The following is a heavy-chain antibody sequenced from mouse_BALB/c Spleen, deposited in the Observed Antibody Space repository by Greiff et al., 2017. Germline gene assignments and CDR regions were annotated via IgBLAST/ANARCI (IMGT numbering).Heavy chain of an antibody. V-gene: IGHV3-2*02. Sequence: DVQLQESGPGLVKPSQSLSLTCTVTGYSITSDYAWNWIRQFPGNKLEWMGYISYSGSTSYNPSLKSRIPITRDTSKNQFFLQLNSVTTEDTATYYCARSLGSSAWFAYLGQGTLVTVSA. D-gene: IGHD3-2*02. CDR3: ARSLGSSAWFAY. CDR2: ISYSGST. J-gene: IGHJ3*01. CDR1: GYSITSDYA.